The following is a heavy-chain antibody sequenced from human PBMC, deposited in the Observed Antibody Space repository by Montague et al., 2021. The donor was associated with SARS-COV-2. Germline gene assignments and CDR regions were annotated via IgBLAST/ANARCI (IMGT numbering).Heavy chain of an antibody. J-gene: IGHJ2*01. V-gene: IGHV6-1*01. D-gene: IGHD2-21*02. CDR3: ARAYCGGDCYFYWYFDL. CDR1: GDSVAGNRAS. Sequence: CAISGDSVAGNRASSEWHTQSPSTHLKCLGRPYYGNKWYNDYAVSVKSRVIINPDTSNNRISLQLNSVTPEDTAVYYCARAYCGGDCYFYWYFDLWGRGTLVTVSS. CDR2: PYYGNKWYN.